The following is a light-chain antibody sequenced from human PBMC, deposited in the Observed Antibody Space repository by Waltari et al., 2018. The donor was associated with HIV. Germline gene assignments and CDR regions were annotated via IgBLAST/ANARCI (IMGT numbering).Light chain of an antibody. V-gene: IGKV4-1*01. J-gene: IGKJ1*01. CDR3: QQYYSTPWT. CDR1: QSVLSSSNNKNY. Sequence: DIVMNQSPDSLAVSLGERATINCKSSQSVLSSSNNKNYLAWYQQKPGQPPNVRIYWASNRESGVPDRFSGSGSGTDFTLTISSLQAEDVAVYYCQQYYSTPWTFGQGTKVESK. CDR2: WAS.